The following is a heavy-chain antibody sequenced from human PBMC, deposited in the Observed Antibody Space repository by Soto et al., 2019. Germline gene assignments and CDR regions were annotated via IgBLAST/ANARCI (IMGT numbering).Heavy chain of an antibody. Sequence: SEALSLICNVSGGSISSSRYYWGWIRQPPGKGLDWIGSIYYSGSTYYNPPLKSRVTISVDTSKNQFSLKLSSVTAADTAVYYCARHSTDYYDSSGYPNDDFDIWVQGTMVTDS. CDR1: GGSISSSRYY. V-gene: IGHV4-39*01. CDR3: ARHSTDYYDSSGYPNDDFDI. CDR2: IYYSGST. D-gene: IGHD3-22*01. J-gene: IGHJ3*02.